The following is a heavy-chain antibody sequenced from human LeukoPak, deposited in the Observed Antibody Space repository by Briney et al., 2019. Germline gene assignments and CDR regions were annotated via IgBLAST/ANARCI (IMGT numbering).Heavy chain of an antibody. D-gene: IGHD6-13*01. Sequence: SETLSLTCTVSGYSISSGYYWGWIRQPPGKGLEWIGNIYPSGTTYYNPSLRTRVTISVDTSKNQFSLKLSSVTAADTAVYFCARAYSSSWYFNWFDPWGQGTLVTVSS. V-gene: IGHV4-38-2*02. CDR1: GYSISSGYY. CDR2: IYPSGTT. CDR3: ARAYSSSWYFNWFDP. J-gene: IGHJ5*02.